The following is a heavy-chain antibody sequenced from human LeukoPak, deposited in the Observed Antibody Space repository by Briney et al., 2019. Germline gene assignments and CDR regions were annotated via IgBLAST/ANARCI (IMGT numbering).Heavy chain of an antibody. CDR2: INHSGST. D-gene: IGHD3-22*01. Sequence: SETLSLTCAVYGGSFSGYYWSWIRQPPGKGLEWIGEINHSGSTNYNPSLKSRVTISVDTSKNQFSLKLSSVTAADTAVYYCASSPNYYDSSGHTPFDYWGQGTLVTVSS. CDR1: GGSFSGYY. CDR3: ASSPNYYDSSGHTPFDY. V-gene: IGHV4-34*01. J-gene: IGHJ4*02.